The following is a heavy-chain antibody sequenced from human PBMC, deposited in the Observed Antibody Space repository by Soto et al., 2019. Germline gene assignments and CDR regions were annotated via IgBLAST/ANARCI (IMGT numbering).Heavy chain of an antibody. Sequence: SETLSLTCAVYGGSFSGYYWSWIRQPPGKGLEWIGEINHSGSTNYNPSLKSRVTISVDTSKNQFSLELSSLRSEDTAVYYCARVYGSGSYEGWFDPWGQGTLVTVSS. CDR1: GGSFSGYY. V-gene: IGHV4-34*01. J-gene: IGHJ5*02. CDR2: INHSGST. CDR3: ARVYGSGSYEGWFDP. D-gene: IGHD3-10*01.